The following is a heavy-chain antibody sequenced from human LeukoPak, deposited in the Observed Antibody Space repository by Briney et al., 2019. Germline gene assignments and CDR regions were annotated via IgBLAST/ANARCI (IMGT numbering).Heavy chain of an antibody. CDR2: INHSGST. D-gene: IGHD6-6*01. V-gene: IGHV4-34*01. Sequence: SSETLSLTCAVYGGSFSGYYWSWIRQPPGKGLEWIGEINHSGSTNYNPSLKSRVTISVDTSKNQFSLKLSSVTAADTAVYYCAGGRRGRDYSSSFYYYYYMDVWGKGTTATVSS. CDR3: AGGRRGRDYSSSFYYYYYMDV. J-gene: IGHJ6*03. CDR1: GGSFSGYY.